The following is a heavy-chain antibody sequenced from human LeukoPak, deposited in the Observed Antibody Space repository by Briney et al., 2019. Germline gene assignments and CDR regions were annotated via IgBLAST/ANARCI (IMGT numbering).Heavy chain of an antibody. CDR2: ISSNGGST. V-gene: IGHV3-64*04. CDR1: GFTFSRYD. Sequence: GGSLRLSCSASGFTFSRYDMHWVRQAPGKGLEYVSAISSNGGSTYDADSVKGRFTISRDNAKNSLYLQMNSLRAEDTAVYYCARVYCGSWYFYLWGRGTVVTVSS. J-gene: IGHJ2*01. D-gene: IGHD2-21*01. CDR3: ARVYCGSWYFYL.